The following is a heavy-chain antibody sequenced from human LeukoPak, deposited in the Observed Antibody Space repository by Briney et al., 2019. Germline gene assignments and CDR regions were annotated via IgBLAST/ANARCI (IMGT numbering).Heavy chain of an antibody. CDR3: AGAGPYDYVWGSYNWFDP. CDR2: IYYSGST. D-gene: IGHD3-16*01. Sequence: PSETLPLTCTVSGGSISSYYWSWIRQPPGKGLEWIGYIYYSGSTNYNPSLKSRVTISVDTSKNQFSLKLSSVTAADTAVYYCAGAGPYDYVWGSYNWFDPWGQGTLVTVSS. V-gene: IGHV4-59*08. J-gene: IGHJ5*02. CDR1: GGSISSYY.